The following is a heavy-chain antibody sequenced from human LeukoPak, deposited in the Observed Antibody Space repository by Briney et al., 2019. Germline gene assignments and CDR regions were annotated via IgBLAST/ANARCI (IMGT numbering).Heavy chain of an antibody. J-gene: IGHJ4*02. CDR2: INPNSGGT. D-gene: IGHD2-15*01. CDR1: GYTFTGYY. Sequence: ASVKVSCKASGYTFTGYYMHWVRQAPGQGLEWMGWINPNSGGTNYAQKFQGRVTMTRDTSISTAYMQLSRLRSDDTAVYYCATLVVAGLYYFDYWGQGTLVTVSS. V-gene: IGHV1-2*02. CDR3: ATLVVAGLYYFDY.